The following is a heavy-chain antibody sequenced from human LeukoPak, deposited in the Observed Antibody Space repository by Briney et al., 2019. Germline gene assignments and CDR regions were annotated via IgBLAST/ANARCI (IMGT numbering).Heavy chain of an antibody. CDR2: ISYDGSNK. Sequence: GRSLRLSCAASGFTFSSYGMHWVRQAPGKGLEWVAVISYDGSNKYYADSVKGRFTISRDNSKNTLYLQMNSLRAEDTAVYYCAKDRIRFLEWLFDYWGQGTLVTVSS. V-gene: IGHV3-30*18. CDR3: AKDRIRFLEWLFDY. D-gene: IGHD3-3*01. CDR1: GFTFSSYG. J-gene: IGHJ4*02.